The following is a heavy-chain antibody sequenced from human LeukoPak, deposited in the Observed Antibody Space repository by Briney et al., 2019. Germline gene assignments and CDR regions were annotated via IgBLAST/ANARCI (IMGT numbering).Heavy chain of an antibody. CDR3: ARGRKYYGSGSYFDY. V-gene: IGHV3-48*04. J-gene: IGHJ4*02. Sequence: PGGSLRLSWAASGFTFSSYTMNWVRQAPGKGLEWVSYISSGSTTIYYADSVKGRFTISRDNAKNSLYLQMNSLRAEDTAVYYCARGRKYYGSGSYFDYWGQGTLVTVSS. CDR1: GFTFSSYT. CDR2: ISSGSTTI. D-gene: IGHD3-10*01.